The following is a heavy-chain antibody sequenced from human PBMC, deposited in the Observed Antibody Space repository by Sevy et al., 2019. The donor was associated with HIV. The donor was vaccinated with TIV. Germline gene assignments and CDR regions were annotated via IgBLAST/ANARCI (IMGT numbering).Heavy chain of an antibody. D-gene: IGHD4-17*01. Sequence: GGSLRLSCAASGFTFSNTWMSWVRQAPGKGLELVGRIKSKNDGGTTDHAAPVVGRFTISRDDSKSTLYLRINRLKIEDTAVYYCTTMGWHGGFDIWGQGAMVTVSS. CDR3: TTMGWHGGFDI. J-gene: IGHJ3*02. V-gene: IGHV3-15*01. CDR1: GFTFSNTW. CDR2: IKSKNDGGTT.